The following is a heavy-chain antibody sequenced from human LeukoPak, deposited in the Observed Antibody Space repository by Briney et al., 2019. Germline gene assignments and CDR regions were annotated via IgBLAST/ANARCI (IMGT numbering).Heavy chain of an antibody. Sequence: SETLSLTCAVYGESFSAYYWSWIRQPPGKGLEWIGQINHSGSTNYNPSLKSRVTISVDTAKSQFSLTLTSVTAADTAVYYCARRGNGWSNDYWGQGTLVTVSS. J-gene: IGHJ4*02. CDR3: ARRGNGWSNDY. D-gene: IGHD6-19*01. CDR1: GESFSAYY. V-gene: IGHV4-34*01. CDR2: INHSGST.